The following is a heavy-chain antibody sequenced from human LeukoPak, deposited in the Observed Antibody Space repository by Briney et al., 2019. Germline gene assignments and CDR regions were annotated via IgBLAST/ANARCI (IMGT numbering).Heavy chain of an antibody. D-gene: IGHD4-17*01. CDR2: ISSSGSTI. CDR3: FANYGDYEPGLYLDF. J-gene: IGHJ6*03. CDR1: GFTFSDYY. Sequence: PGGSLRLSCAASGFTFSDYYMSWIRQAPGKGLEWVSYISSSGSTIYYADSVKGRFTISRDNSKNTLYLQMNSLRAEDTAVYYCFANYGDYEPGLYLDFWGKGTTVTVSS. V-gene: IGHV3-11*01.